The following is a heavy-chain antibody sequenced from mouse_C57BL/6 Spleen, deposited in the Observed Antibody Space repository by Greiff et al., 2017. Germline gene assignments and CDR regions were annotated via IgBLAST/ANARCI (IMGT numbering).Heavy chain of an antibody. Sequence: EVHLVESGGGLVQPGGSLKLSCAASGFTFSDYYMYWVRQTPGQGLEWVAYISNGGGSTYYPDTVKGRFTISRDNAKNTLYLQMSRLKSEDTAMYYCARLGDDYDGDYYAMDYWGQGTSVTVSS. CDR2: ISNGGGST. J-gene: IGHJ4*01. CDR1: GFTFSDYY. CDR3: ARLGDDYDGDYYAMDY. V-gene: IGHV5-12*01. D-gene: IGHD2-4*01.